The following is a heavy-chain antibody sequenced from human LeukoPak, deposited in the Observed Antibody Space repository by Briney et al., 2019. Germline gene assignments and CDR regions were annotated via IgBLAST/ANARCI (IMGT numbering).Heavy chain of an antibody. V-gene: IGHV4-39*07. J-gene: IGHJ5*02. CDR3: ARDTVVDGYCSSPDCNGWFDP. D-gene: IGHD2-2*01. Sequence: SETLSLTCTVSGASFSSSSYYWVWVRQPPGKGLEWIGSINYSGTTYYRPSLKSRVTISVDTSKNQFSLNQISVTAADTAVYYCARDTVVDGYCSSPDCNGWFDPWGQGTLVTVSS. CDR2: INYSGTT. CDR1: GASFSSSSYY.